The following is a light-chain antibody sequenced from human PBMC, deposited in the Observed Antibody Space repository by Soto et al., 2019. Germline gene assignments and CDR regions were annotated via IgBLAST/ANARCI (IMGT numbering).Light chain of an antibody. V-gene: IGLV2-11*01. CDR1: SGDVGGYNH. Sequence: QSVLTQPRSVSGSPGQSVTISCTGTSGDVGGYNHVSWYQQHPGKAPKLMIYDVSERPSGVPDRFSGSKSGNTASLTISGLQAEDETDYYCCSYAGSYTVVFGGGTKLTVL. CDR3: CSYAGSYTVV. CDR2: DVS. J-gene: IGLJ2*01.